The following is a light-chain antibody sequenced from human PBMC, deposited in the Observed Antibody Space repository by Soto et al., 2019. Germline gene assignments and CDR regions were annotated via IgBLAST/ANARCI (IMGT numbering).Light chain of an antibody. J-gene: IGLJ1*01. V-gene: IGLV2-11*01. Sequence: QSALTQPRSVSGSPGQSVTISCTGTSSDVGGYNYVSWYQQHPGKAPKLMIYDVSKRPSGVPDRFSGSKSGNTASLTISGLQAEDDADYYCCSYAGSYTFSYVFGTGTKVTVL. CDR3: CSYAGSYTFSYV. CDR2: DVS. CDR1: SSDVGGYNY.